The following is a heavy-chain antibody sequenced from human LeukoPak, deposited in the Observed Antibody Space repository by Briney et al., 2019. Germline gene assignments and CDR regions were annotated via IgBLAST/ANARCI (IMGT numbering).Heavy chain of an antibody. CDR1: GHTFTSYD. V-gene: IGHV1-8*01. J-gene: IGHJ6*03. CDR3: ARGRTVTIFGVVIISNYYYYYYMDV. CDR2: MNPNSGNT. D-gene: IGHD3-3*01. Sequence: ASVKVSCKASGHTFTSYDINWVRQATGQGLEWMGWMNPNSGNTGYAQKFQGRVTMTRNTSISTAYMELSSLRSEDTAVYYCARGRTVTIFGVVIISNYYYYYYMDVWGKGTTVTVSS.